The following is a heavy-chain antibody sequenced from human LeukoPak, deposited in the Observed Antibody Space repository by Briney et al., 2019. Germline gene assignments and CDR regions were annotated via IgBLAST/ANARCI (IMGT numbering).Heavy chain of an antibody. CDR2: TRNKANSYTT. V-gene: IGHV3-72*01. J-gene: IGHJ4*02. CDR1: GFTLRNFA. Sequence: GGSLRLSCEDSGFTLRNFAVSWVRQAPGKGLEWVGRTRNKANSYTTEYAASVKGRFTISRDDSKSSLSLQMDSLKIEDTAVYYCAKTLYVSGRYYFDYWGQGALVTVSS. CDR3: AKTLYVSGRYYFDY. D-gene: IGHD2/OR15-2a*01.